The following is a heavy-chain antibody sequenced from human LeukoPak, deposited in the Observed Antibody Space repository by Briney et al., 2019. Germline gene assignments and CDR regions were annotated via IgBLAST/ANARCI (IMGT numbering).Heavy chain of an antibody. V-gene: IGHV1-18*01. D-gene: IGHD6-13*01. CDR2: ISAYNGNT. CDR3: ARGDSSSWYARPFDY. CDR1: GYTFTSYG. J-gene: IGHJ4*02. Sequence: GASVKVSCKASGYTFTSYGISWVRQAPGQGLEWMGWISAYNGNTNYAQKLQGRVTMTTDTSTSTAYMELGSLRSDDTAVYYCARGDSSSWYARPFDYWGQGTLVTVSS.